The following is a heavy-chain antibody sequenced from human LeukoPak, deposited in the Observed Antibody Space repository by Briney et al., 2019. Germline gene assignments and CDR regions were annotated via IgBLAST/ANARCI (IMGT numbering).Heavy chain of an antibody. CDR3: ARGEDIVVVPAAQAWFDP. D-gene: IGHD2-2*01. CDR2: IYYSGST. V-gene: IGHV4-59*01. Sequence: SETLSLTCTVSGGSISSYYWSWIRQPPGKGLEWIGYIYYSGSTNYNPSLKSRVTISVDTSKNQFSLKPSSVTAADTAVYYCARGEDIVVVPAAQAWFDPWGQGTLVTVSS. J-gene: IGHJ5*02. CDR1: GGSISSYY.